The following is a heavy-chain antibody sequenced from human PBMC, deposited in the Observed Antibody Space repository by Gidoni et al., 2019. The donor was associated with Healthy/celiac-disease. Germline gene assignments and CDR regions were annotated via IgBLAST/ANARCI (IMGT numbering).Heavy chain of an antibody. CDR3: ARVAVWVGDYYYYYGMDV. Sequence: GRFTISRDNAKNSLYLQMNSLRAEDTAVYYCARVAVWVGDYYYYYGMDVWGQGTTVTVSS. D-gene: IGHD3-16*01. V-gene: IGHV3-11*06. J-gene: IGHJ6*02.